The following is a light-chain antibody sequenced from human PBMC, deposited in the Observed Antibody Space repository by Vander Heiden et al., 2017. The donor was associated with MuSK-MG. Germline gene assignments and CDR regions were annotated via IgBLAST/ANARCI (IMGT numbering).Light chain of an antibody. J-gene: IGKJ4*01. CDR1: QSVLYSSNNKNY. CDR2: WAS. V-gene: IGKV4-1*01. CDR3: QQYYSTRT. Sequence: DIVMTQSPASLAVSLGERATINCKSSQSVLYSSNNKNYLAWYQQKPGQPPKLLIYWASTRESGVPDRFSGSGSGTDFTLTISSLQAEDVAVYYCQQYYSTRTFGGGTKVEIK.